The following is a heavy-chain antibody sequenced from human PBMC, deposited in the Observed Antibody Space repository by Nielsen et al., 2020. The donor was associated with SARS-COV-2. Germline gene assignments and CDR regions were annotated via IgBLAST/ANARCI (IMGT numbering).Heavy chain of an antibody. Sequence: SLKISCAASKFTFDDYAMHWVRQAPGKGLQWVSGINWSGSNIGYADSVKGRFTISRDNARNTLYLQMNSLSVEDTAIYYCAKVLGGDYHYGTDLWGQGTTVIVSS. V-gene: IGHV3-9*01. CDR2: INWSGSNI. CDR1: KFTFDDYA. CDR3: AKVLGGDYHYGTDL. J-gene: IGHJ6*02. D-gene: IGHD3-10*01.